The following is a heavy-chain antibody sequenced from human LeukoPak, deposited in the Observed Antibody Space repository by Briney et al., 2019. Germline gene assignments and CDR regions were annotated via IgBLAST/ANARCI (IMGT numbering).Heavy chain of an antibody. Sequence: GGSLRLSCAASGFTFSSYAMSWVRQAPGKGLEWVSAISGSGGSTYYADSVKGRFTISRDNSKNTLYLQMNSLRAEDTAVYYCAKADGYYYYYGMDVWGQGTTVTVSS. CDR3: AKADGYYYYYGMDV. V-gene: IGHV3-23*01. J-gene: IGHJ6*02. CDR1: GFTFSSYA. D-gene: IGHD2-2*03. CDR2: ISGSGGST.